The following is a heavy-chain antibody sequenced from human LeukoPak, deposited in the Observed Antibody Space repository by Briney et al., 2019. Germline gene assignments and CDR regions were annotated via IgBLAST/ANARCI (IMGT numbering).Heavy chain of an antibody. CDR2: ISSSSSYI. D-gene: IGHD4-17*01. V-gene: IGHV3-21*01. CDR3: ARNRLRSAFDI. J-gene: IGHJ3*02. CDR1: GFTFSSYS. Sequence: GGSLRLSCAASGFTFSSYSMNWVRQAPEKGLEWVSSISSSSSYIYYADSVKGRFTISRDNAKNSLYLQMNSLRAEDTAVYYCARNRLRSAFDIWGQGTMVTVSS.